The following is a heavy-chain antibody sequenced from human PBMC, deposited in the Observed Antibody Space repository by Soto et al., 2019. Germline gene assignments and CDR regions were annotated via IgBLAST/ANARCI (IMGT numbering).Heavy chain of an antibody. CDR2: ISGSGGST. J-gene: IGHJ4*02. CDR3: AKVKVGIVATNPCGPDSYYFDY. V-gene: IGHV3-23*01. Sequence: EVQLLESGGGLVQPGGSLRLSCAASGFTFSSYAMSWVRQAPGKGLEWVSAISGSGGSTYYADSVKGRFTISRDNSKNTLYLQMNSLRAEDTAVYYCAKVKVGIVATNPCGPDSYYFDYWGQGTLVTVSS. CDR1: GFTFSSYA. D-gene: IGHD5-12*01.